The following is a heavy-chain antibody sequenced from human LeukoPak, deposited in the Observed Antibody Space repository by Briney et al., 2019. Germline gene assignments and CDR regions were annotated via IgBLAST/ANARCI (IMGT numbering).Heavy chain of an antibody. D-gene: IGHD2-8*01. V-gene: IGHV3-23*01. J-gene: IGHJ4*02. Sequence: GGSLRLSCAASGFTFSSYAMSWVRQAPGKGLEWVSAIGGSGGSTYYADSVKGRFTTSRDNSKNTLYLQMNSLRAEDTAVYYCAKSAGGVGDYYFDYWGQETLVTVSS. CDR1: GFTFSSYA. CDR2: IGGSGGST. CDR3: AKSAGGVGDYYFDY.